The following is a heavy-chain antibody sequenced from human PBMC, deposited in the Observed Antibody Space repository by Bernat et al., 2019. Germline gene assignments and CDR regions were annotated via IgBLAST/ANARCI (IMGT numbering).Heavy chain of an antibody. CDR2: IYSDGNT. CDR3: ATATRNFDIWKNAYFDF. J-gene: IGHJ4*02. CDR1: GFTVTSNY. Sequence: EVQLVESGGDLVQPGRSLRLSCAASGFTVTSNYMSWVRQAPGKGLEWVSLIYSDGNTYYADSVKGRFTISRDSSKNTLYLQMNSLRAEDTAVYYCATATRNFDIWKNAYFDFWGQGTLVTVSS. D-gene: IGHD3-3*01. V-gene: IGHV3-66*01.